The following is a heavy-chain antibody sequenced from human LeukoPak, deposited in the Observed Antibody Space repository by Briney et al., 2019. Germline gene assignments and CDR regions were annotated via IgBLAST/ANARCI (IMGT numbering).Heavy chain of an antibody. CDR1: GGTFSSYA. J-gene: IGHJ6*03. CDR3: AREGLGLYYGSGSYDYYYYMDV. D-gene: IGHD3-10*01. V-gene: IGHV1-18*01. CDR2: ISAYNGNT. Sequence: ASVKVSCKASGGTFSSYAISWVRQAPGQGLEWMGWISAYNGNTNYAQKVQGRVTVTTDTSTSTAYMELRSLRSEDTAVYYCAREGLGLYYGSGSYDYYYYMDVWGKGTTVTVSS.